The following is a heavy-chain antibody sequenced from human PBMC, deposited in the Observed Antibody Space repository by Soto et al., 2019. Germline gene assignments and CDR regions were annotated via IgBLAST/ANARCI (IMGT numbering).Heavy chain of an antibody. CDR1: GVTFTRYS. J-gene: IGHJ4*02. Sequence: PGGSLILSCAASGVTFTRYSMNWVRQAPGKGLEWVSSISSTTNYIYYGDSMKGRFTISRDNAKNSLYLEMNSLRAEDTAVYYCARESEDLTSNFDYWGQGTLVTVSS. CDR2: ISSTTNYI. V-gene: IGHV3-21*06. CDR3: ARESEDLTSNFDY.